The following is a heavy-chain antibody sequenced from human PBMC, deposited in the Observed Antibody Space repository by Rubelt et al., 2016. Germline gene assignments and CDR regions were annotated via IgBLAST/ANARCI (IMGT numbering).Heavy chain of an antibody. CDR1: GGSISSYY. D-gene: IGHD7-27*01. CDR2: TYYSGST. Sequence: QVQLQESGPGLVKPSETLSLTCTVSGGSISSYYWSWIRQPPGKGLEWIGYTYYSGSTNYNPSLRSRVTISVDTSKNQLSRKLSSVSAADTAVYYCARHGEETYYYGMDVWGQGTTVTVSS. CDR3: ARHGEETYYYGMDV. J-gene: IGHJ6*02. V-gene: IGHV4-59*08.